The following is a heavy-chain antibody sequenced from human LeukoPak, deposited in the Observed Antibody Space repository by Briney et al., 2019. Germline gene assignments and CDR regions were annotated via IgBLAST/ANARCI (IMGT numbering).Heavy chain of an antibody. D-gene: IGHD3-22*01. CDR3: ARDSSYDSSGYCLDY. J-gene: IGHJ4*02. CDR1: GFTFSSYA. V-gene: IGHV3-64*01. Sequence: GGSLRLSCAAPGFTFSSYAMHWVRQAPGKGLEYVSAISSNGGSTYYANSVKGRFTISRDNSKNTLYLQMGSLRAEDMAVYYCARDSSYDSSGYCLDYWGQGTLVTVSS. CDR2: ISSNGGST.